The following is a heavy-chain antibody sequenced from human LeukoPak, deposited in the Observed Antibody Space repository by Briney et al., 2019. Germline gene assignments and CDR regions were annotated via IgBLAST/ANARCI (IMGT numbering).Heavy chain of an antibody. Sequence: ASVTVSCKASGYTFTGYYMHWVRQAPGQGLEWMGWINPNIGDTNYAQKFPGWVTTTRDTSISTAYMELSRLRSDDTAVYYCAIDSYDSSGYDYWGQGTLVTVSS. CDR2: INPNIGDT. CDR1: GYTFTGYY. D-gene: IGHD3-22*01. V-gene: IGHV1-2*04. J-gene: IGHJ4*02. CDR3: AIDSYDSSGYDY.